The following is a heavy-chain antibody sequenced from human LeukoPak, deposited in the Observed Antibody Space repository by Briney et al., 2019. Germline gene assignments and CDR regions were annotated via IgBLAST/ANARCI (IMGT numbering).Heavy chain of an antibody. J-gene: IGHJ1*01. V-gene: IGHV3-30-3*01. CDR1: GFTFSSYA. CDR2: ISYDGSNK. Sequence: PGRSLRVSCAASGFTFSSYAMHWVRQAPGKGLEWVAVISYDGSNKYYADSVKGRFTISRDNSKNTLYLQMNSLRAEDTAVYYCARSYYYDSSGYYYAEYFQHWGQGTLVTVSS. D-gene: IGHD3-22*01. CDR3: ARSYYYDSSGYYYAEYFQH.